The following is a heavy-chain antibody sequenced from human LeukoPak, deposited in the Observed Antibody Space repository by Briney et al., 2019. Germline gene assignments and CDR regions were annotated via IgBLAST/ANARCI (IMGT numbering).Heavy chain of an antibody. J-gene: IGHJ6*03. CDR1: GGTFSSYT. D-gene: IGHD3-3*01. CDR3: ARAFLEWSIYYMDV. Sequence: SVKVSCKASGGTFSSYTISWVRQAPGQGLEWMGRIIPILGIANYAQKFQGRVTITADKSTSTAYMELSSLRSEDTAVDYCARAFLEWSIYYMDVWGKGTTVTVSS. CDR2: IIPILGIA. V-gene: IGHV1-69*02.